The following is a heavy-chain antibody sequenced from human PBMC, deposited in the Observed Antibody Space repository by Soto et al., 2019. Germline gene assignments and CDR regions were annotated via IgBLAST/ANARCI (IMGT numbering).Heavy chain of an antibody. J-gene: IGHJ4*02. CDR1: GFNVSSSY. V-gene: IGHV3-53*01. CDR3: ARHQGGGYYDY. CDR2: FYSGGTT. D-gene: IGHD3-22*01. Sequence: EVQLVESGGGLIQPGGSLRLSCAVSGFNVSSSYMSWVRQAPGKGLECVSIFYSGGTTYYADSVKGRFTISRDNSKNTLYLQMNSPRVEDTAVYYCARHQGGGYYDYWGQGTLVTVSS.